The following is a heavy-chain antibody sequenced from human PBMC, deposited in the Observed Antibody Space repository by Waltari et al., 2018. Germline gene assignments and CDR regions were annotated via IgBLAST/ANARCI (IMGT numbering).Heavy chain of an antibody. D-gene: IGHD1-26*01. CDR3: ARDGGQYSGTYFIDY. CDR1: GFSFSSFY. V-gene: IGHV3-21*01. J-gene: IGHJ4*02. CDR2: ISSSSSNI. Sequence: EVQLVESGGGLVKPGGSLKLSCAASGFSFSSFYINWVRQAPGKGLEWVSSISSSSSNIYYADSVKGRFIISRDNAKTSLYLQMNSLRAEDTAVYYCARDGGQYSGTYFIDYWGQGTLVTVSS.